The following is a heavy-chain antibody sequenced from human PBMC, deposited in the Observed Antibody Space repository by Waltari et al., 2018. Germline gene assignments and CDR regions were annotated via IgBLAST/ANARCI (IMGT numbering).Heavy chain of an antibody. CDR2: IYYSGST. D-gene: IGHD3-16*01. CDR3: AREGNYDYIWGSYRTTNFDY. CDR1: GGSISSSSYY. V-gene: IGHV4-39*07. Sequence: QLQLQESGPGLVKPSETLSLTCTVSGGSISSSSYYWGWIRQPPGKGLEWIGSIYYSGSTYYNPSLKSRVTISVDTSKNQFSLKLSSVTAADTAVYYCAREGNYDYIWGSYRTTNFDYWGQGTLVTVSS. J-gene: IGHJ4*02.